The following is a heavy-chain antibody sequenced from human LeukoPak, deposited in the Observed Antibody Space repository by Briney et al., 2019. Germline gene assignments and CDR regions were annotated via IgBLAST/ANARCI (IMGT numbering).Heavy chain of an antibody. J-gene: IGHJ4*02. CDR3: AIQMTMIVVVPYFDY. CDR2: ISSNGATK. V-gene: IGHV3-11*04. CDR1: GFTFNDYY. D-gene: IGHD3-22*01. Sequence: GGSLRLSCEASGFTFNDYYLAWIRQAPGEGLEWVSFISSNGATKYYADSVKGRFTISRDNAKNSLFLYMNSLRDDDTAVYYCAIQMTMIVVVPYFDYWGQGALVTVSS.